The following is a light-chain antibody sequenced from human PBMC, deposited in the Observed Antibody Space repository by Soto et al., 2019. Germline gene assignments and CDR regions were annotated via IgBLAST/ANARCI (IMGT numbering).Light chain of an antibody. CDR2: DVS. CDR3: SSYTSSSTLVV. J-gene: IGLJ1*01. CDR1: SSDVGDYNY. V-gene: IGLV2-14*01. Sequence: QPVLTQPASVSGSPGQSITISCTGTSSDVGDYNYVSWYQQHPGKAPKLMIYDVSNRPSGVSNRFSGSKSGNTASLTISGLQAEDEADYYCSSYTSSSTLVVFGTGTKLTVL.